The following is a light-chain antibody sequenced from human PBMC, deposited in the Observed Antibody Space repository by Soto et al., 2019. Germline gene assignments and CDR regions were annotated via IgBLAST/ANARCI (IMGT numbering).Light chain of an antibody. J-gene: IGKJ4*01. CDR2: SAS. CDR1: QAITSW. V-gene: IGKV1-12*01. CDR3: QQTRSFPLT. Sequence: DIHVTQSPSSVSASVGDRVTITCRASQAITSWLAWYQQKPGRAPKLLIYSASSLQSGAPSRVTGSGSGTDFTLTITILQPDDAAVYYCQQTRSFPLTFGGGTKVEI.